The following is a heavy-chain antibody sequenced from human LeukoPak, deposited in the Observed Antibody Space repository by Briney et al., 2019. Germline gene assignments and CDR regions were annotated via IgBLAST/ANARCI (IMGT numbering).Heavy chain of an antibody. CDR3: AKLYSGSYSRGPFDY. V-gene: IGHV3-23*01. J-gene: IGHJ4*02. CDR1: GFTFSSYA. Sequence: PGGSLRLSCAASGFTFSSYAMSWARQAPGKGLEWVSAISGSGGSTYYADSVKGRFTISRDNSKNTLYLQMNSLRAEDTAVYYCAKLYSGSYSRGPFDYWGQGTLVTVSS. D-gene: IGHD1-26*01. CDR2: ISGSGGST.